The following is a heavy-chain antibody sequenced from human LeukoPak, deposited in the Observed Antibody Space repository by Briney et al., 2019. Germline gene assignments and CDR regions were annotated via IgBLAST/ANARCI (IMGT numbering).Heavy chain of an antibody. V-gene: IGHV3-23*01. CDR2: ITKSSNT. CDR3: AKNFWSDKYYYYYMDV. Sequence: GGSLSLSCAASGFSFSSYSMSWVRQAQGKGLEWVSGITKSSNTYYADSVKGRFTISRDNSENTLSLQMNSLRAEDTAVYYCAKNFWSDKYYYYYMDVWGKGTTVTVSS. J-gene: IGHJ6*03. CDR1: GFSFSSYS. D-gene: IGHD3-3*01.